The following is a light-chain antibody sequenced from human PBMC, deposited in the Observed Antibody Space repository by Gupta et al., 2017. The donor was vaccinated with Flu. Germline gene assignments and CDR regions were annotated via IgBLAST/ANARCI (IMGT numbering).Light chain of an antibody. J-gene: IGKJ2*01. CDR2: KAS. CDR1: QSINDC. V-gene: IGKV1-5*03. CDR3: QHLWHN. Sequence: DIQMTQSPSTLSASVGDRVTITCRASQSINDCLAWYQQKPGKVPKLLIFKASILESGVPSRFSGSGSGTESTLTISSLQPDDFATYDCQHLWHNFGQGTKLEIK.